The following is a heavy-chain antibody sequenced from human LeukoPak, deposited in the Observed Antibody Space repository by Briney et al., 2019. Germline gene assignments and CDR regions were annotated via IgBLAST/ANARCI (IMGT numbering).Heavy chain of an antibody. CDR3: AIGSGRYPAFDI. CDR2: IFSSGNT. V-gene: IGHV4-4*07. CDR1: GGSINSYY. D-gene: IGHD1-14*01. Sequence: SETLSLTCTVSGGSINSYYWSWIRQPAGKGLEWIGRIFSSGNTIYNPSLQSRVTMSVDTSKNQFSLRLNSVTAADTAVYYCAIGSGRYPAFDIWGQGTMVTVSS. J-gene: IGHJ3*02.